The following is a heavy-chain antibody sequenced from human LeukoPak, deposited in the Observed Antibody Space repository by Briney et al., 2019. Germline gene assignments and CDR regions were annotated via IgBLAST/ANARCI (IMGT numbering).Heavy chain of an antibody. CDR2: ISGSGGST. CDR3: AKSRHVDTAMVHAFDI. J-gene: IGHJ3*02. Sequence: PGGSLRLSCAASGFTFSSYAMSWVRQALGKGLEWVSAISGSGGSTYYADSVKGRFTISRGNSKNTLYLQMNSLRAEDTAVYYCAKSRHVDTAMVHAFDIWGQGTMVTVSS. CDR1: GFTFSSYA. D-gene: IGHD5-18*01. V-gene: IGHV3-23*01.